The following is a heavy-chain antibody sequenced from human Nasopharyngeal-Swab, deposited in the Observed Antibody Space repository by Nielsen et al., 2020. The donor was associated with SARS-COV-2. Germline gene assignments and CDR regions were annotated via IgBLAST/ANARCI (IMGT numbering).Heavy chain of an antibody. D-gene: IGHD3-10*01. V-gene: IGHV1-2*06. CDR3: ARALEEFAGYYYYYYMDV. J-gene: IGHJ6*03. Sequence: ASVKVSCKASGYSFSAYYIHWVRQAPGQGLEWMGRINPNSGGTDYAQKFQGRVTMTRDTSIRTAYMELSSLRSEDTAVYYCARALEEFAGYYYYYYMDVWGKGTTVTVSS. CDR1: GYSFSAYY. CDR2: INPNSGGT.